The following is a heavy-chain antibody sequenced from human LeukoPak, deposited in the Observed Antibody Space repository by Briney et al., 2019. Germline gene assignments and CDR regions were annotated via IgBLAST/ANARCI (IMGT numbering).Heavy chain of an antibody. CDR3: ARGSPLHISSYYMDV. J-gene: IGHJ6*03. Sequence: GASVKVSCKASGGTFSSYAISWVRQAPGQGLEWMGGIIPIFGTANYAQKFQGRVTITADESTSTAYMELSSLRSEDTAVYYCARGSPLHISSYYMDVWGKGTTVTVSS. V-gene: IGHV1-69*01. CDR1: GGTFSSYA. D-gene: IGHD2-15*01. CDR2: IIPIFGTA.